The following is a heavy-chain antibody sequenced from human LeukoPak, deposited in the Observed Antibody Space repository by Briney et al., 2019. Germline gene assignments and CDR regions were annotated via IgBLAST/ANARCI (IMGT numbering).Heavy chain of an antibody. D-gene: IGHD2-15*01. CDR1: GYTFTGYY. CDR3: ARLVVVAADDY. V-gene: IGHV1-2*02. Sequence: ASVKVSYKASGYTFTGYYMHWVRQAPGQGLEWMVWINPNSGGTNYAQKFQGRVTMTRDTSISTAYMELSRLRSDDTAVYYRARLVVVAADDYWGQGTLVTVSS. J-gene: IGHJ4*02. CDR2: INPNSGGT.